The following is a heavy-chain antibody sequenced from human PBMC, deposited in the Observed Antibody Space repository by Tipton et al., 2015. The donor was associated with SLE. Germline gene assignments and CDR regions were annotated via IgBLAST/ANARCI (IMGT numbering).Heavy chain of an antibody. CDR3: AAVSSALWDFGY. J-gene: IGHJ4*02. CDR2: IYHSGST. D-gene: IGHD6-19*01. V-gene: IGHV4-4*02. CDR1: GGSISSSNW. Sequence: TLSLTCAVSGGSISSSNWWSWVRQPPGKGLEWIGSIYHSGSTYYNPSLKSRVTISVDTSKNQFSLKLSSVTAADTAVYYCAAVSSALWDFGYWGQGTLVTVSS.